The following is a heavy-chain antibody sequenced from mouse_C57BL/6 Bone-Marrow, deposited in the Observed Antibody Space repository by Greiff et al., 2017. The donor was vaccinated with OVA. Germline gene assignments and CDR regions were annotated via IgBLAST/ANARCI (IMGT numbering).Heavy chain of an antibody. CDR2: IYPGGGYT. CDR3: ARAGQYYGSSIRFNY. CDR1: GYTFTNYW. Sequence: VQLQQSGAELVRPGTSVKMSCKASGYTFTNYWIGWAKQRPGHGLEWIGDIYPGGGYTNYNEKFKGKATLTADKSSSTAYMQVSSLTCEDAAIYYCARAGQYYGSSIRFNYWGQGTTRTVSS. D-gene: IGHD1-1*01. J-gene: IGHJ2*01. V-gene: IGHV1-63*01.